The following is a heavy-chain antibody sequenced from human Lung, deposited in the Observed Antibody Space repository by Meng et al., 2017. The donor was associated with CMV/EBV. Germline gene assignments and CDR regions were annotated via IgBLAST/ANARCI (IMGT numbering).Heavy chain of an antibody. CDR2: ISTGGGTI. CDR1: GFTFSDYL. J-gene: IGHJ4*02. D-gene: IGHD3-3*01. CDR3: ARVKSSDFWSGYLDY. Sequence: GESXKISCAASGFTFSDYLMSWIRQAPGKGLEWISYISTGGGTIYFADSVKGRFTFSRDNAKNSVYLQINSLRAEDTAVYYCARVKSSDFWSGYLDYWGQGSXVTVSS. V-gene: IGHV3-11*04.